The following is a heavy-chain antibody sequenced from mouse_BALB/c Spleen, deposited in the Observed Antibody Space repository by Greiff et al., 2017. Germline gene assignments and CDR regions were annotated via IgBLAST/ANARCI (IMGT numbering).Heavy chain of an antibody. CDR1: GYSITSDYA. D-gene: IGHD2-14*01. V-gene: IGHV3-2*02. CDR3: AREGYDDTLAMDY. CDR2: ISYSGST. J-gene: IGHJ4*01. Sequence: DVKLQESGPGLVKPSQSLSLTCTVTGYSITSDYAWNWIRQFPGNKLEWMGYISYSGSTSYNPSLKSRISITRDTSKNQFFLQLNSVTTEDTATYYCAREGYDDTLAMDYWGQGTSVTVSS.